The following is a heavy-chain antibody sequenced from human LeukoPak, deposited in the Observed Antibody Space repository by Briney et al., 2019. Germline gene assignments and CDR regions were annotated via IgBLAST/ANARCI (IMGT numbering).Heavy chain of an antibody. CDR3: AKESPITMVRGVMPVIDY. Sequence: GRSLRLSCAASGFTFSSYGMHWVRQAPGKGLEWVAVISYDGSNKYYADSVEGRFTISRDNSKNTLYLQMNSLRAEDTAVYYCAKESPITMVRGVMPVIDYWGQGTLVTVSS. CDR2: ISYDGSNK. J-gene: IGHJ4*02. V-gene: IGHV3-30*18. D-gene: IGHD3-10*01. CDR1: GFTFSSYG.